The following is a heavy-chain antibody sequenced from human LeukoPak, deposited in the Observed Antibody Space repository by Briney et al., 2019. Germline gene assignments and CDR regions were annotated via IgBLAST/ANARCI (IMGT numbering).Heavy chain of an antibody. V-gene: IGHV4-4*07. CDR2: IYTSGST. CDR3: ARELLQDDILSSGWFDP. J-gene: IGHJ5*02. D-gene: IGHD3-9*01. Sequence: SETLSLTCTVSGGSISSYYWSWIRQPAGKGLEWIGRIYTSGSTNYNPSLKRRVTISVDTSKNQFSLKRSSVTAADTAVYYCARELLQDDILSSGWFDPWGQGTLVTVSS. CDR1: GGSISSYY.